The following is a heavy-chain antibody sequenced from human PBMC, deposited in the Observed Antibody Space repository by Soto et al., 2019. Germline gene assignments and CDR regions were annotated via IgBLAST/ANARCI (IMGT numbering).Heavy chain of an antibody. CDR3: AHRQGVIVATSVYYYYGMDV. J-gene: IGHJ6*02. Sequence: SGPTLVNPTQTLTLTCTFSGFPLSTSGVGVGWIRQPPGKALEWLALIYWNDDKRYSPSLKSRLTITKDTSKNQVVLTMTNMDPVDTATYYCAHRQGVIVATSVYYYYGMDVWGQGTTVTVSS. V-gene: IGHV2-5*01. CDR1: GFPLSTSGVG. D-gene: IGHD5-12*01. CDR2: IYWNDDK.